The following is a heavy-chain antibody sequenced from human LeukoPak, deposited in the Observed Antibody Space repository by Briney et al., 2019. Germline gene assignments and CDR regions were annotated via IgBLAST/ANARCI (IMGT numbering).Heavy chain of an antibody. Sequence: ASVKVSCKASGYTFIAYYLHWVRQAPGQGLEWMGWINTNSGGTSYGQRFQGRVTMTRDTAIRTVYMELRSLRSDDTAVYYCARGVNYYDSSGSSGFDPWGQGTLVTVSS. V-gene: IGHV1-2*02. J-gene: IGHJ5*02. D-gene: IGHD3-22*01. CDR1: GYTFIAYY. CDR2: INTNSGGT. CDR3: ARGVNYYDSSGSSGFDP.